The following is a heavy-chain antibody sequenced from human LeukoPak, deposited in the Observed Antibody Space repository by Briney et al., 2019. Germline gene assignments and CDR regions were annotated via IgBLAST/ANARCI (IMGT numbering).Heavy chain of an antibody. D-gene: IGHD4-17*01. CDR2: ISYRVTT. CDR1: GGSISNYY. CDR3: ARRNYGDYDHYFDY. J-gene: IGHJ4*02. Sequence: SETLSLTCTVSGGSISNYYWSWIRQPPGKGLEWIGYISYRVTTNYNPSLKSRVTISVDTSQNQFSLKLSSVTAADTAVYFCARRNYGDYDHYFDYWGQGTLVIVSS. V-gene: IGHV4-59*08.